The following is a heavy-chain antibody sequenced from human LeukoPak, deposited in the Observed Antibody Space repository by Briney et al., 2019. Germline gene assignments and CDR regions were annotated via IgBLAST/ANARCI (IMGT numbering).Heavy chain of an antibody. V-gene: IGHV3-74*01. CDR3: ARGPPYYYGSGSYPIDY. Sequence: SGGSLRLSCAASGFTFSSYWMHWVRQAPGKGLVWVSRINSDGSSTSYADSVKGRFTISRDNAKNTLYLQMNSLRAEDTAVYYCARGPPYYYGSGSYPIDYWGQGTLVTVSS. J-gene: IGHJ4*02. D-gene: IGHD3-10*01. CDR2: INSDGSST. CDR1: GFTFSSYW.